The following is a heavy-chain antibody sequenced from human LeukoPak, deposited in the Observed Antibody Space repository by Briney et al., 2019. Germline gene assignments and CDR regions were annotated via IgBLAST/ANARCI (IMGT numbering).Heavy chain of an antibody. Sequence: GGSLRLSCAASGLIFSTYGMHWVRQAPGKGLEWVAFIQNDGNDKYYADSLKGRFTISRDNSKNTLYLQMNSLRAEDTAVYFCATPVRHGSDPSLYYYYMDVWGKGTTVTISS. CDR1: GLIFSTYG. CDR2: IQNDGNDK. V-gene: IGHV3-30*02. CDR3: ATPVRHGSDPSLYYYYMDV. J-gene: IGHJ6*03. D-gene: IGHD3-10*01.